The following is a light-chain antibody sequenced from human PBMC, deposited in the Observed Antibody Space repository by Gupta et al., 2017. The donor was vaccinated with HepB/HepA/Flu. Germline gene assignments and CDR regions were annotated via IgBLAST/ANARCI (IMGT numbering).Light chain of an antibody. CDR3: HSYARSHSWV. J-gene: IGLJ2*01. CDR2: ENS. Sequence: QSVLTHPPSVSGAPWHRITISCTGSSSHIGAGYDVPWYQQLPGTAPKLLIYENSNRPAGVPDRFSGSKAGNSAALTITGLQAEDEADYYCHSYARSHSWVFGGGTKLTVL. V-gene: IGLV1-40*01. CDR1: SSHIGAGYD.